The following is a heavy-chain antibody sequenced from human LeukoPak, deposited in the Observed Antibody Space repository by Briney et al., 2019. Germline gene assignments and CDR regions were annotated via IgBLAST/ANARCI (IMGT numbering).Heavy chain of an antibody. Sequence: PSETLSLTCTVSGGPISNYYWNWIRRSPEKGLEWIGYFYYSASSNYNPSLTSRVTISADTSKNQFSLKLTSVTPADTAVYYCARAGGAIFGVVIDSHFDYWGQGILVSVSS. V-gene: IGHV4-59*01. CDR3: ARAGGAIFGVVIDSHFDY. CDR1: GGPISNYY. D-gene: IGHD3-3*02. J-gene: IGHJ4*02. CDR2: FYYSASS.